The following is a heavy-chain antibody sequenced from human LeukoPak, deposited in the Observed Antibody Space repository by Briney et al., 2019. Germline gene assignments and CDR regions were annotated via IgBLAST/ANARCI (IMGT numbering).Heavy chain of an antibody. V-gene: IGHV3-74*01. D-gene: IGHD3-22*01. J-gene: IGHJ4*02. CDR1: VFTFTSYW. CDR3: ARGYYYDSSGFDY. Sequence: GGSLRLSSAASVFTFTSYWMHWGRQAPGKGRLWVSRINSDGSSTSYADSVKGRFTISRDNAKSTLYLQMNSLRAEDTAVYYCARGYYYDSSGFDYWGQGTLVTVSS. CDR2: INSDGSST.